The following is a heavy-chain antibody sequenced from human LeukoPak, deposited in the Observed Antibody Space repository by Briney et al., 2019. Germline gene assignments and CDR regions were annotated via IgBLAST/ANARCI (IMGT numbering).Heavy chain of an antibody. CDR2: IKQDGSEK. Sequence: GRSLRLSCAASGFTFSSYVMHWVRQAPGKGLEWVANIKQDGSEKYYVDSVKGRFTISRDNAKNSLYLQMNSLRAEDTAVYYCARDPVGGYDSDYWGQGTLVTVSS. CDR1: GFTFSSYV. V-gene: IGHV3-7*01. CDR3: ARDPVGGYDSDY. D-gene: IGHD5-12*01. J-gene: IGHJ4*02.